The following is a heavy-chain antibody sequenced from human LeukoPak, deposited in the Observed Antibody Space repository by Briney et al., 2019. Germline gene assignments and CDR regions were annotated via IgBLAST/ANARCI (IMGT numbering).Heavy chain of an antibody. J-gene: IGHJ4*02. CDR2: TRNKVHSYTT. Sequence: PGGSLRLSCAVSGFTFSDHYMDWVRQAPGKGLECVGRTRNKVHSYTTEYAASVKGRFTISRDDSKNSLYLQMNSLKTEDTAVYYCAREQYTALDYWGQGTLVTVSS. CDR3: AREQYTALDY. D-gene: IGHD5-18*01. V-gene: IGHV3-72*01. CDR1: GFTFSDHY.